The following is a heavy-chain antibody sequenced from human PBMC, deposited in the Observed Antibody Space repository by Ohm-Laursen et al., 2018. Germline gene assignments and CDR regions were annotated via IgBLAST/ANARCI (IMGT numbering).Heavy chain of an antibody. V-gene: IGHV3-66*01. CDR3: ARVPKTAMVIH. Sequence: GSLRLSCSASGFTVSSNYMSWVRQVPGKGLEWVSVIYSGGSTYYADSVKGRFTISRDNSKNTLYLQMNSLRAEDTAVYYCARVPKTAMVIHWGQGTLVTVSS. CDR1: GFTVSSNY. J-gene: IGHJ4*02. CDR2: IYSGGST. D-gene: IGHD5-18*01.